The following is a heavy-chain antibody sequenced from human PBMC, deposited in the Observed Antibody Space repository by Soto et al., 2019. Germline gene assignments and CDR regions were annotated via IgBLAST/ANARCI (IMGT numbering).Heavy chain of an antibody. J-gene: IGHJ4*02. CDR2: IYWDDSK. D-gene: IGHD4-17*01. Sequence: KESGPTLVKPTQTLTLTCTFSEFSLTPSGVGVGWIRQPPGKALEWLAVIYWDDSKHYSPSLKSRLTITKDTSKNQVVLTMTNMDPVDTATYYCTHKGYGAYPLDYLGQGTLLTVSS. CDR1: EFSLTPSGVG. V-gene: IGHV2-5*02. CDR3: THKGYGAYPLDY.